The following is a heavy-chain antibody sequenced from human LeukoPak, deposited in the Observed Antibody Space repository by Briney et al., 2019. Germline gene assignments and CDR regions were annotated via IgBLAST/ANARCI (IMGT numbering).Heavy chain of an antibody. CDR1: GYTFTSYY. D-gene: IGHD2-21*02. Sequence: ASVKVSCKASGYTFTSYYMHWVRQAPGQGLEWMGIINPSGGSTSYAQKFQGRVTMTRDMSTSTVYMELSSLRSEDTAAYYCARGRVTAIFHYWGEGTLVTVSS. V-gene: IGHV1-46*01. CDR3: ARGRVTAIFHY. CDR2: INPSGGST. J-gene: IGHJ4*02.